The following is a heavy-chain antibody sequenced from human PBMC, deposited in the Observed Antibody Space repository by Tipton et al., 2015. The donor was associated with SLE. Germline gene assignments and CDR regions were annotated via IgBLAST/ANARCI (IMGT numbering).Heavy chain of an antibody. Sequence: TLSLTCSVSGVSVASTDFSWVWIRQPPGEGLESIGSIYYSGSTSYNPSLRSRVTISVDTSKNQFSLKLSSVTAADTAVYYCARGKAGDSYYYYYMDVWGKGTTVTVSS. V-gene: IGHV4-39*07. CDR2: IYYSGST. CDR1: GVSVASTDFS. CDR3: ARGKAGDSYYYYYMDV. D-gene: IGHD7-27*01. J-gene: IGHJ6*03.